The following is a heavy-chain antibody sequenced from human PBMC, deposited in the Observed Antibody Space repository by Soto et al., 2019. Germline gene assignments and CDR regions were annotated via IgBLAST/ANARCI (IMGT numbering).Heavy chain of an antibody. Sequence: GGSLRLSCAASGFTFSSYGMHWVRQAPGKGLEWVAVISYDGSNKYYADSVKGRFTISRVNSKNTLYLQMNSLRAEDTAVYYCAKMAGDSIDYYYFDYWGQGTLVTVSS. J-gene: IGHJ4*02. D-gene: IGHD3-22*01. CDR1: GFTFSSYG. CDR2: ISYDGSNK. V-gene: IGHV3-30*18. CDR3: AKMAGDSIDYYYFDY.